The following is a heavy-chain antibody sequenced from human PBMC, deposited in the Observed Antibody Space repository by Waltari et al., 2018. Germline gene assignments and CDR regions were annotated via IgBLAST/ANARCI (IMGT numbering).Heavy chain of an antibody. J-gene: IGHJ4*02. CDR1: GVSISSNSYY. V-gene: IGHV4-39*07. CDR3: AGGPGNSGNYDYYFNY. CDR2: IYYTGNT. D-gene: IGHD3-22*01. Sequence: QLQLQESGPGLVKPSETLSLSCTVSGVSISSNSYYWGWIRQPPGKGLEWIGSIYYTGNTHYHPSLKSRVTISVDTSKNQFSLKLSSVAAADAAVYYCAGGPGNSGNYDYYFNYWGQGTLVTVSS.